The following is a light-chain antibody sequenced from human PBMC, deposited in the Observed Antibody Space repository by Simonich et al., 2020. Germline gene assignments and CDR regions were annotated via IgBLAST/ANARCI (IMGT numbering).Light chain of an antibody. CDR2: GAS. V-gene: IGKV3-15*01. CDR1: QSVSSN. CDR3: QQYNNWSWT. J-gene: IGKJ1*01. Sequence: EIVMTQSPATLSVSPGERATLSCRASQSVSSNLAWYQQKPGQAPRRLIYGASTRATGSPARFSGSGSGTEFTLTISSMQSEDFAVYYCQQYNNWSWTFGQGTKVEIK.